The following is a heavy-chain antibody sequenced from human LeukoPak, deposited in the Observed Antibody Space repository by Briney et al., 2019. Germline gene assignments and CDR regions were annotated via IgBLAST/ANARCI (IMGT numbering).Heavy chain of an antibody. J-gene: IGHJ6*02. CDR3: ARGNYYGMDV. V-gene: IGHV3-74*03. CDR2: IYSDGRIS. Sequence: GGSLRLSCAVSGFSFNYYWMHWVRQAPGKGLVWVSRIYSDGRISTYADSVRGRFTISRDNAKNTLYLQMNSLRVDDMAVYYCARGNYYGMDVWGHGTTVTVSS. CDR1: GFSFNYYW.